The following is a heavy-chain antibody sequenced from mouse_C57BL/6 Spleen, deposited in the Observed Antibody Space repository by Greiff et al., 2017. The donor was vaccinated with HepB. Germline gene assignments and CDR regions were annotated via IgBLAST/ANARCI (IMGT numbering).Heavy chain of an antibody. J-gene: IGHJ2*01. D-gene: IGHD2-3*01. Sequence: EVQRVESGPGLVKPSQSLSLTCSVTGYSITSGYYWNWIRQFPGNKLEWMGYISYDGSNNYNPSLKNRISITRDTSKNQFFLKLNSVTTEDTATYYCASLYDGYYDYWGQGTTLTVSS. CDR3: ASLYDGYYDY. V-gene: IGHV3-6*01. CDR1: GYSITSGYY. CDR2: ISYDGSN.